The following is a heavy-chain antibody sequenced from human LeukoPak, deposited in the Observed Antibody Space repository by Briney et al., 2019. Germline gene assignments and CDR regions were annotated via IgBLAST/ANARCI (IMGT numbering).Heavy chain of an antibody. J-gene: IGHJ4*02. CDR3: AKGFEKTYYYDSSGFELNDY. D-gene: IGHD3-22*01. Sequence: GGSLRLSCAASGFTFSSYGMHWVRQAPGKGLEWVAVIWYDGSNKYYADSVKGRFTISRDNSKNTLYLQMNSLRAEDTAVYYCAKGFEKTYYYDSSGFELNDYWGQGTLVTVSS. CDR2: IWYDGSNK. CDR1: GFTFSSYG. V-gene: IGHV3-33*06.